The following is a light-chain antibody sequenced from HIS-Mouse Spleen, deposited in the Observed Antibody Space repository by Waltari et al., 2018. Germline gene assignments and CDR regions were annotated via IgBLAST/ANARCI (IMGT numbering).Light chain of an antibody. CDR2: RNN. Sequence: QSVLTQPPSASGTPGQRVTISCSGSSSNIGSNYVYWYQQLPGTAPKLLIYRNNQRPSAGPDRFSGSKSGTSASRAISGLRSEEEADYYCAAWDDSLSGPVFGGGTKLTVL. V-gene: IGLV1-47*01. CDR1: SSNIGSNY. CDR3: AAWDDSLSGPV. J-gene: IGLJ3*02.